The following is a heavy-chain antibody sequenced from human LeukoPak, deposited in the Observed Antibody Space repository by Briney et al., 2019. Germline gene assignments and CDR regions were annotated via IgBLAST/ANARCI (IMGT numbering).Heavy chain of an antibody. V-gene: IGHV3-43*02. J-gene: IGHJ6*02. Sequence: GGSLRLSCAASGFTFDDYAMHWVRQAPGKGLEWISLISGDSHSTFYADSVKGRFTISRDNSKNSLYLQMNSLRNDDTALYYCARDTEGYIYGYYYYGMDVWGQGTTVTVSS. D-gene: IGHD5-18*01. CDR2: ISGDSHST. CDR1: GFTFDDYA. CDR3: ARDTEGYIYGYYYYGMDV.